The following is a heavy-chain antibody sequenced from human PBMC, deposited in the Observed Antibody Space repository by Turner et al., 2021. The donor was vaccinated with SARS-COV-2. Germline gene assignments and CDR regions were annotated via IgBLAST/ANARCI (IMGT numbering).Heavy chain of an antibody. D-gene: IGHD5-18*01. CDR2: IYYSGTT. V-gene: IGHV4-39*01. CDR3: ARFWNRYRDDNAMDV. J-gene: IGHJ6*02. CDR1: DGSISSSTYY. Sequence: QMRLLAAGAALVKPSATLSLACSVSDGSISSSTYYWGWIRQPPGKGLEWIGSIYYSGTTYYNPSLKSRVTISVDTSKNQFSLKLSSVTAADTAVYYCARFWNRYRDDNAMDVWGQGTTVTVSS.